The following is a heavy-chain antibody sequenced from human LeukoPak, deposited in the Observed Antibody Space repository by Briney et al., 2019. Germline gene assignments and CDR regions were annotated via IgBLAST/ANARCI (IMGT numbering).Heavy chain of an antibody. CDR3: ARSAVVVPAAMYFDY. CDR2: INHSGST. Sequence: SETLSLTCAVYGGSFSGYYWSWIRQPPGKGLEWIGEINHSGSTNYNPSLKSRVTISVDTSKNQFSLKLSSVTAADTAVYYCARSAVVVPAAMYFDYWGQGTLVTVSS. J-gene: IGHJ4*02. V-gene: IGHV4-34*01. D-gene: IGHD2-2*01. CDR1: GGSFSGYY.